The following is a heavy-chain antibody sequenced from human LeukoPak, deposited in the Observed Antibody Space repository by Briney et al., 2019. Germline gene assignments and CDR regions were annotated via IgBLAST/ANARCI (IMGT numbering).Heavy chain of an antibody. J-gene: IGHJ4*02. CDR2: IYHSGST. D-gene: IGHD5-18*01. Sequence: SETLSLTCAVSGGSISSGGYSWSWIRQPPGKGLEWIGYIYHSGSTYYNPSLKSRVTISVDRSKNQFSLKLSSVTAADTAVYYCARASGRGYSYGYFDYWGQGTLVTVSS. CDR3: ARASGRGYSYGYFDY. V-gene: IGHV4-30-2*01. CDR1: GGSISSGGYS.